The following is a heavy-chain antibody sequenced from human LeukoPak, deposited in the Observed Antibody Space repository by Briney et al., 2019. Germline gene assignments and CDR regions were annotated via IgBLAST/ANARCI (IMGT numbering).Heavy chain of an antibody. Sequence: PGRSLRLSCAAFGFTFNSYGMHWVRQAPGKGLEWVAVIWYVESDTSYADSVKGRFTISRDNSKNTLYLQMNSLRAEDTAVYFCARDTRGRDLDYWGQGTLVTVSS. D-gene: IGHD3-16*01. CDR3: ARDTRGRDLDY. CDR1: GFTFNSYG. CDR2: IWYVESDT. V-gene: IGHV3-33*01. J-gene: IGHJ4*02.